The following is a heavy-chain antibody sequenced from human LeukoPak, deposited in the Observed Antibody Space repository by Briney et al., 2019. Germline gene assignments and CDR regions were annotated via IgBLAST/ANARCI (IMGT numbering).Heavy chain of an antibody. CDR2: ISSSSSYI. Sequence: EGSLRLSCAASGFIFSSYSMNWVRQAPGKGLEWVSSISSSSSYIYYADSVKGRFTISRDNAKNSLYLQMNSLRAEDTAVYYCARDVLRYYYDSSEGGYWGQGTLVTVSS. J-gene: IGHJ4*02. D-gene: IGHD3-22*01. V-gene: IGHV3-21*01. CDR3: ARDVLRYYYDSSEGGY. CDR1: GFIFSSYS.